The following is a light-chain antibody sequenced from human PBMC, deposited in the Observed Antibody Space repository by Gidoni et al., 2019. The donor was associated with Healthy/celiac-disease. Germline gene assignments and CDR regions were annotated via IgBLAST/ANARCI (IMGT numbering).Light chain of an antibody. Sequence: IHITHSPSTLPASVGYRAISTCRASQSISSWLDWYQQKPGKAPKPLIYKASSLENGVPSRFSGSGSGTEVTLTISSRQPDDFATYYCQQYNSYSQYTFGQGTKLEIK. V-gene: IGKV1-5*03. CDR1: QSISSW. CDR2: KAS. CDR3: QQYNSYSQYT. J-gene: IGKJ2*01.